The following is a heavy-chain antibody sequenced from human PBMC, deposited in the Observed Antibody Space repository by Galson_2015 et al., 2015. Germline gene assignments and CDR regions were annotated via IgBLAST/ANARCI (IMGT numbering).Heavy chain of an antibody. J-gene: IGHJ4*02. CDR2: ISSRGTTI. V-gene: IGHV3-48*03. D-gene: IGHD2-2*01. Sequence: SLRLSCAASGFTFSSYEMNWVRQAPGKGLEWVSYISSRGTTIYYGDSVKGRFTISRDNAKNSLCLHMNSLRAEDTAVYYCARGVCSSTSCSAGYWGQGTLVTVSS. CDR1: GFTFSSYE. CDR3: ARGVCSSTSCSAGY.